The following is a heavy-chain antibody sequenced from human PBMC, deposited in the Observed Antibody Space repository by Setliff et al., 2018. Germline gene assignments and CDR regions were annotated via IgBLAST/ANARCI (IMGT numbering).Heavy chain of an antibody. J-gene: IGHJ4*02. D-gene: IGHD3-3*01. Sequence: GASVKVSCKASGYTFTGYYMHWVRQAPGQGLEWMGWINPNSGGTNYAQKFQGWVTMTRDTSISTAYMALSRLRSDDTAVYYCARGRDFWSGYLVYWGQGTLVTVSS. CDR2: INPNSGGT. CDR3: ARGRDFWSGYLVY. V-gene: IGHV1-2*04. CDR1: GYTFTGYY.